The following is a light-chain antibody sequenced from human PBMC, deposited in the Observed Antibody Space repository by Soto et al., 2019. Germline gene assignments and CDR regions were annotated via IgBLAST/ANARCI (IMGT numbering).Light chain of an antibody. CDR3: CSFADFTYV. CDR1: SSDIGSYDL. CDR2: EVT. V-gene: IGLV2-23*02. Sequence: LTQPASVSGSPGQSITISCTGTSSDIGSYDLVSWYQQHPGTAPKLIIYEVTKRPSGVSTRFSGSKSGNTASLTISGLQAVDEADYYCCSFADFTYVFGTGTKVTVL. J-gene: IGLJ1*01.